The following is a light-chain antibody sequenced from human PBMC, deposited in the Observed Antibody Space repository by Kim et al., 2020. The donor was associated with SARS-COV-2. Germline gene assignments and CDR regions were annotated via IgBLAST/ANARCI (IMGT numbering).Light chain of an antibody. V-gene: IGLV3-21*04. CDR3: QAWGSRRDYRV. CDR2: YDS. Sequence: SYELTQPPSVSVAPGKTARITCGGNNIGSKSVHWYQQKPGQAPVLVIYYDSDRPSGIPERFSGSNSGNTATLTISRVEAGDEAAYYCQAWGSRRDYRVFG. J-gene: IGLJ2*01. CDR1: NIGSKS.